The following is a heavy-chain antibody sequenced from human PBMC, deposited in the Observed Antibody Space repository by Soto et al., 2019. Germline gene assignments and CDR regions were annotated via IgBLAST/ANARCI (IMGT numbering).Heavy chain of an antibody. Sequence: PGGSLRLSCAASGFPFSSYEFNSVRLTPGKGLEWSSYIGAGGTYSYYAASVKGRFTVSRDNAKNSLYLQMNSLRAEDTAIYCCAREELNCGGDCFAFWGQGALVTVSS. V-gene: IGHV3-48*03. CDR1: GFPFSSYE. CDR3: AREELNCGGDCFAF. D-gene: IGHD2-21*02. CDR2: IGAGGTYS. J-gene: IGHJ4*02.